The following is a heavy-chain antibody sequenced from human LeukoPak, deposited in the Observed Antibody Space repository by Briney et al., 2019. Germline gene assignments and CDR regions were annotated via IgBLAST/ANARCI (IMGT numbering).Heavy chain of an antibody. CDR3: ARGTPKKPNGRSSSWYGKSTRWFDP. CDR1: GGSFSGYY. V-gene: IGHV4-34*01. Sequence: SETLSLTCAVYGGSFSGYYWSWIRQPPGKGLEWIGEINHSGSTNYNPSLKSRVTISVDTSKNQFSLKLSSVTAADTAVYYCARGTPKKPNGRSSSWYGKSTRWFDPWGQGTLVTVSS. J-gene: IGHJ5*02. CDR2: INHSGST. D-gene: IGHD6-13*01.